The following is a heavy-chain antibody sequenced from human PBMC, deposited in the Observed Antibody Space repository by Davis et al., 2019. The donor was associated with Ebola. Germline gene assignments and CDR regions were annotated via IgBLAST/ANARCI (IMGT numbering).Heavy chain of an antibody. V-gene: IGHV3-23*01. CDR1: GFTFSSYS. J-gene: IGHJ4*02. D-gene: IGHD3-3*01. CDR3: AGGDFWSGRFDY. CDR2: VSGNAGGT. Sequence: GSLRLSCAASGFTFSSYSMNWVRQAPGKGLEWVSAVSGNAGGTYYADSVKGRFTISRDNSRNTLFLQMNSLRAEDTAVYYCAGGDFWSGRFDYWGQGTLVTVSS.